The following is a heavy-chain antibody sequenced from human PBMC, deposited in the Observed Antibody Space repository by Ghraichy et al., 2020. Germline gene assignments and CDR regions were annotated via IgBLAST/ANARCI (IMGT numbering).Heavy chain of an antibody. J-gene: IGHJ4*02. CDR1: GGSISSSSYY. V-gene: IGHV4-39*01. CDR3: ARTLFSSGWYPGGYYFDY. Sequence: SETLSLTCTVSGGSISSSSYYWGWIRQPPGKGLEWIGSIYYSGSTYYNPSLKSRVTISVDTSKNQFSLKLSSVTAADTAVYYCARTLFSSGWYPGGYYFDYWGQGTLVTVSS. CDR2: IYYSGST. D-gene: IGHD6-19*01.